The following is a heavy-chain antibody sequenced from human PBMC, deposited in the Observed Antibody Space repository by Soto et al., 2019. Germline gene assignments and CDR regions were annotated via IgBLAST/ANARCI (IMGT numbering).Heavy chain of an antibody. CDR3: AHLVVAGITYYFGS. J-gene: IGHJ4*02. CDR1: GFSLSTSGVG. Sequence: QITLKESGPTLVKPTQTLTLTCTFSGFSLSTSGVGVGWIRQPPGKALEWLTFIYWDDDKRNSPFLKSRLTIAKDTSKNQVVLTMTNMYPVDTATYYCAHLVVAGITYYFGSWGQGPLVTVSS. CDR2: IYWDDDK. D-gene: IGHD2-15*01. V-gene: IGHV2-5*02.